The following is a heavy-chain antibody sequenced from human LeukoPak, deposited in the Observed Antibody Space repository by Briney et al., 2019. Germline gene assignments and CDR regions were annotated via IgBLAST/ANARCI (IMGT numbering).Heavy chain of an antibody. J-gene: IGHJ2*01. V-gene: IGHV1-46*01. CDR1: GYTFTSYY. CDR2: INPSGGST. CDR3: ARDYFSRAAVLGYFDL. D-gene: IGHD2-15*01. Sequence: ASVKVSCKASGYTFTSYYMHWVRQAPGQGLEWMGIINPSGGSTSYAQKFQGRVTMTRDTSTSTVYMELSSLRSEDTAVYYCARDYFSRAAVLGYFDLWGRGTLVTVSS.